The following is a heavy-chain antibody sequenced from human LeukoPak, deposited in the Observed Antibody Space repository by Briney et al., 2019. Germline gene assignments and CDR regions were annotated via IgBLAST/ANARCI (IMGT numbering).Heavy chain of an antibody. Sequence: SETLSLTCAVYGGSFSGYYWSWIRQPPGKGLEWIGEINHSGSTNYNPSLKSRVTISVDTSKNKFSLKLSSVTAADTAVYYCATRKTYYYDSSGYHRSGWFDPWGQGTLVTGSS. J-gene: IGHJ5*02. CDR1: GGSFSGYY. V-gene: IGHV4-34*01. CDR2: INHSGST. D-gene: IGHD3-22*01. CDR3: ATRKTYYYDSSGYHRSGWFDP.